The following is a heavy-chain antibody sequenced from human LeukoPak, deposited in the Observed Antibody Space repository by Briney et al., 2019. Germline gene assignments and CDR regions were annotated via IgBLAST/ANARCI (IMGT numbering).Heavy chain of an antibody. J-gene: IGHJ3*02. CDR1: GGSFSGYY. V-gene: IGHV4-34*01. Sequence: SETLSLTCAVYGGSFSGYYWSWIRQPPGKGLEWIGEINHSGSTNYNPSPKSRVTISVDTSTNQFSLKLSSVTAADTAVYYCARVLRYFDWLLRGSAFDIWGQGTMVTVSS. D-gene: IGHD3-9*01. CDR3: ARVLRYFDWLLRGSAFDI. CDR2: INHSGST.